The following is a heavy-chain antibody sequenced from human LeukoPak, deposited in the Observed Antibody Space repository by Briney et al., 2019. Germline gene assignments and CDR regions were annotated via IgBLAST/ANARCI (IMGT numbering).Heavy chain of an antibody. D-gene: IGHD3-10*01. V-gene: IGHV1-2*02. Sequence: ASVKVSCKASGYTFTGYYMHWVRQAPGQGLEWMGWINPNSGGTNYAQKFQGRVTITTDESTSTAYMELSSLRSEDTAVYYCARGKTVSTLGFDYWGQGTLVTVSS. CDR3: ARGKTVSTLGFDY. J-gene: IGHJ4*02. CDR2: INPNSGGT. CDR1: GYTFTGYY.